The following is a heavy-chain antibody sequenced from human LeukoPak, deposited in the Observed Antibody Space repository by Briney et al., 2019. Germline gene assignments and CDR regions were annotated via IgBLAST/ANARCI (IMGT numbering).Heavy chain of an antibody. D-gene: IGHD5-12*01. V-gene: IGHV3-7*01. Sequence: AGGSLGLSCAASGFTFSHYWMTWVRQAPGKGLEWVAQINQDGSEEYYMDSVKARFTISRDNAKNSVFLQMNSLRAEDTAVYYCVRDGGVSGYDLLDYWGQGTLVTVSS. CDR1: GFTFSHYW. CDR3: VRDGGVSGYDLLDY. CDR2: INQDGSEE. J-gene: IGHJ4*02.